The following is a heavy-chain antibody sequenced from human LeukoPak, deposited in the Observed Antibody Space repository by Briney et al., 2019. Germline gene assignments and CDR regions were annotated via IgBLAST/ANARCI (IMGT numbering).Heavy chain of an antibody. CDR2: IWYDGSNK. V-gene: IGHV3-33*06. Sequence: PGRSLRLSCAASGFTFSSYGMHWVRQAPGKGLEWVAVIWYDGSNKYYADSVKGRFTISRDNSKNTLYLQMNSLRAEDTAVYYCAKDLHLWGQYSGSYFDYWGQGTLVTVSS. D-gene: IGHD1-26*01. CDR1: GFTFSSYG. J-gene: IGHJ4*02. CDR3: AKDLHLWGQYSGSYFDY.